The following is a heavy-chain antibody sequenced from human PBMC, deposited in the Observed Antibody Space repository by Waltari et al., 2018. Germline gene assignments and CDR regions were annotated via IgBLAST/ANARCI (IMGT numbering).Heavy chain of an antibody. V-gene: IGHV1-69*01. Sequence: QVQLVQSGAEVKKPGSSVKVSCKASGGTFSSYAISWVRQAPGQGLEWMGEIIPIFGTANYAQKFQGRVTITADESTSTAYMELSSLRSEDTAVYYCARDGTIFGVVIPYYYGMDVWGQGTTVTVSS. CDR2: IIPIFGTA. CDR1: GGTFSSYA. D-gene: IGHD3-3*01. J-gene: IGHJ6*02. CDR3: ARDGTIFGVVIPYYYGMDV.